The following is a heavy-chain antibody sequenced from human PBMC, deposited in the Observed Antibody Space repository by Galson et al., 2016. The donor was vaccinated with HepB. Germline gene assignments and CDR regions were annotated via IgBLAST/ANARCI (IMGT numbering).Heavy chain of an antibody. J-gene: IGHJ6*02. D-gene: IGHD1-1*01. CDR2: INYYGST. CDR3: ARLSAGGTNGVDV. Sequence: SETLSLTCSVYGDSFSSYYWSWIRQTPGKGLERIGEINYYGSTHYDPSLKSRVTISVDTSKNQISLKLNSVSATDTAVYYCARLSAGGTNGVDVWGQGTTVIVSS. V-gene: IGHV4-34*01. CDR1: GDSFSSYY.